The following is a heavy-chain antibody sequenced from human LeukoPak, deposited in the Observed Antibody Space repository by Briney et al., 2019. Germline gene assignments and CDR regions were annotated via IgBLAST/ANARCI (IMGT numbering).Heavy chain of an antibody. CDR1: GYTFTSYY. CDR3: ARVKDRDAFDI. V-gene: IGHV1-69*06. J-gene: IGHJ3*02. Sequence: GASVKVSCKASGYTFTSYYMHWVRQAPGQGLEWMGGIIPIFGTANYAQKFQGRVTITADKSTSTAYTELSSLRSEDTAVYYCARVKDRDAFDIWGQGTMVTVSS. CDR2: IIPIFGTA. D-gene: IGHD2-15*01.